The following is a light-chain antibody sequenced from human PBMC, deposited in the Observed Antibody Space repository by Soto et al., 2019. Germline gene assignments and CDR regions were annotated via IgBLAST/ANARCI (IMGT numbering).Light chain of an antibody. CDR1: QSLLSSNGNNY. J-gene: IGKJ4*01. CDR2: LGS. Sequence: DIVLTQSPLSLPVTPGEPASISCRSSQSLLSSNGNNYLDWYLQKPGQSPQVLIYLGSNRASGVPDRFSGSGSGTDFTLKISRVEAEDVGVYYCMQGLTTKLNCCGWTKVDI. CDR3: MQGLTTKLN. V-gene: IGKV2-28*01.